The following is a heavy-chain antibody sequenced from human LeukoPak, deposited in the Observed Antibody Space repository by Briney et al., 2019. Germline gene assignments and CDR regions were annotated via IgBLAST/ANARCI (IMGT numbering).Heavy chain of an antibody. D-gene: IGHD3-22*01. CDR3: ARGSYYDSSGYYYYGMDV. Sequence: HSETLSLTCTVSGGSISSYYGSWIRQPPGKGLEWIGYIYYSGSTNYNPSLKSRVTISVDTSKNQCSLKVSAVTAADTAVYYCARGSYYDSSGYYYYGMDVWGQGTTVTVSS. CDR1: GGSISSYY. CDR2: IYYSGST. V-gene: IGHV4-59*08. J-gene: IGHJ6*02.